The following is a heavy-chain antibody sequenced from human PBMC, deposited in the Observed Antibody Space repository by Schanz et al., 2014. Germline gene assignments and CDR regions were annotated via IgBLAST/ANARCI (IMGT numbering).Heavy chain of an antibody. CDR2: ISYDGSNK. D-gene: IGHD2-15*01. J-gene: IGHJ4*02. CDR3: ARDPGGTKTHGL. V-gene: IGHV3-30*03. CDR1: GFTFSNYG. Sequence: QVQLVESGGGVVQPGRSLRLSCAASGFTFSNYGMHWVRQAPGKGLEWVAVISYDGSNKYYADSVKGRFTISRDISKNTLYLEMSSLRAEDTAVYYCARDPGGTKTHGLWGQGTLVTVSS.